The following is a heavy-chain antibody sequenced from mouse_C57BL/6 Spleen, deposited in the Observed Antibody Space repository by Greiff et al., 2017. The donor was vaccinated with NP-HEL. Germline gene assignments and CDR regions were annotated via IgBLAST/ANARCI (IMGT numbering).Heavy chain of an antibody. V-gene: IGHV1-69*01. CDR3: ARADAMDY. Sequence: VQLQQSGAELVMPGASVKLSCKASGYTFTSYWMHWVKQRPGQGLEWIGEIDPSDSYTNYNQKFKGKSTLTVDKSSSTAYMQLSSLTSEDSAVYYCARADAMDYWGQGTSVTVSS. CDR1: GYTFTSYW. J-gene: IGHJ4*01. CDR2: IDPSDSYT.